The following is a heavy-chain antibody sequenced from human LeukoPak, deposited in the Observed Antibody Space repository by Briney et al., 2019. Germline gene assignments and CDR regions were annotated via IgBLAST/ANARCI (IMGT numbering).Heavy chain of an antibody. CDR2: IRYDGSNK. D-gene: IGHD3-22*01. V-gene: IGHV3-30*02. J-gene: IGHJ4*02. Sequence: QPGGSLRLSCAASGFTFSSYGMHWVRQAPGKGLEWVAFIRYDGSNKYYADSVKGRFTISRDNSKNTLYLQMDSLRAEDTAVYYCAKSSIVVVPAYYYDSSGYYDYWGQGTLVTVSS. CDR1: GFTFSSYG. CDR3: AKSSIVVVPAYYYDSSGYYDY.